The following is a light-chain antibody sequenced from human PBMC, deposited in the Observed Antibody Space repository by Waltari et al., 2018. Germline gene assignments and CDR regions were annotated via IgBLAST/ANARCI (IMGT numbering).Light chain of an antibody. J-gene: IGKJ1*01. CDR3: QQGNTFPPT. V-gene: IGKV1-12*01. CDR1: QDINGW. CDR2: AVS. Sequence: IQMTQSPSSVSASVVDRVTITCRAGQDINGWLTWYQQKAGKAPKLLIYAVSTLQTGVPSRFSGARSGTDYTLTITGLQPEDFATYFCQQGNTFPPTFGQGTKVDIK.